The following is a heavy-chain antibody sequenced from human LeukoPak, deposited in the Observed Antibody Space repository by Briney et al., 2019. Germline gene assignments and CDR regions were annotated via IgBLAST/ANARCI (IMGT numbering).Heavy chain of an antibody. D-gene: IGHD3-10*01. Sequence: PGGSLRLSCAVSGFTFSSYEMNWVRQAPGKGLEWVSYISSSGSTIYYADSVKGRFTISRDNAKNSLYLQMNSLRAEDTAVYYCARDLGAVRGVITRGYFDYWGQGTLVTVSS. J-gene: IGHJ4*02. CDR3: ARDLGAVRGVITRGYFDY. CDR2: ISSSGSTI. V-gene: IGHV3-48*03. CDR1: GFTFSSYE.